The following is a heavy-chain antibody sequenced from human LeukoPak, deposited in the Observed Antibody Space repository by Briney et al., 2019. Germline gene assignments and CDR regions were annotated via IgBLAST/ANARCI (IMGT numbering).Heavy chain of an antibody. CDR2: IYSSGST. CDR3: ARRLYCSSTSCYGSFDY. CDR1: GGSISSYY. J-gene: IGHJ4*02. V-gene: IGHV4-59*08. Sequence: NPSETLSLTCTVSGGSISSYYWSWIRQPPGKGREWIGYIYSSGSTNFNPSLKSRVTISVDTSKNQFSLKLSSVTAADTAVYYCARRLYCSSTSCYGSFDYWGQGTLVTVSS. D-gene: IGHD2-2*01.